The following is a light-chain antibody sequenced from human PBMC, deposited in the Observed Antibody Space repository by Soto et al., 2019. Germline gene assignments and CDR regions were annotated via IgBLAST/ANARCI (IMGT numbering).Light chain of an antibody. CDR1: QSISSW. J-gene: IGKJ1*01. CDR2: DVS. Sequence: DIQMTQSPSTLSASVGDRVTITCRASQSISSWLAWYQQKPGKAPKLLIYDVSSLESGVPSRFSGSGSGTEFTLTISSLQPDDFATYYCQQYNTFCTVGQGTKVEIK. V-gene: IGKV1-5*01. CDR3: QQYNTFCT.